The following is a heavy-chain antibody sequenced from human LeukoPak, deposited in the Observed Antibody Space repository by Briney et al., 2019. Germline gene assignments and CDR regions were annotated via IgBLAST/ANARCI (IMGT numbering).Heavy chain of an antibody. D-gene: IGHD3-22*01. J-gene: IGHJ4*02. CDR2: IWYDGSNK. CDR3: AKDPYYYDSSGYYYVPEGDY. V-gene: IGHV3-33*06. CDR1: GFTFSSYG. Sequence: GGSLRLSCAASGFTFSSYGMHWVRQAPGKGLEWVAVIWYDGSNKYYADSVKGRFTISRDNSKNTLYLQMNSLRAEDTAVYYCAKDPYYYDSSGYYYVPEGDYWGQGTLVTVSS.